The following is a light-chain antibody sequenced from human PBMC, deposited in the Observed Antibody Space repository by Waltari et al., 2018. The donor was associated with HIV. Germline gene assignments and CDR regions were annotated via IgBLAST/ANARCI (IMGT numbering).Light chain of an antibody. Sequence: DIQMTQSPSSLSASVGDRVTITCRASQSINTFLNWYQQRPGNAPKLLIYAASTLQSGVPSRFRGSGSGTDFTLTISSLQREDCATYYCQQSFSAPPAYTFGQGTKLEIK. J-gene: IGKJ2*01. CDR3: QQSFSAPPAYT. V-gene: IGKV1-39*01. CDR1: QSINTF. CDR2: AAS.